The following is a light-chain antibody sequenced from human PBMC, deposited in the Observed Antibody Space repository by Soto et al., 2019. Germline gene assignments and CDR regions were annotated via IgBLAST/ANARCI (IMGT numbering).Light chain of an antibody. V-gene: IGKV3-15*01. CDR3: QQYDDWPPWT. J-gene: IGKJ1*01. CDR1: ESVGSN. CDR2: GAS. Sequence: EIEMTQSPATLSLAPGERVTLSCRASESVGSNLAWYQQKPGQAPRLLMYGASTRATDVPARFSGSESGTEFTLSISSLQSEDSAVYYCQQYDDWPPWTFGQGTMVDIK.